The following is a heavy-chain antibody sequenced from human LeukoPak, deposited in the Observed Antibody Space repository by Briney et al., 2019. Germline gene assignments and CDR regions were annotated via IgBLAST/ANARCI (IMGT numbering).Heavy chain of an antibody. J-gene: IGHJ4*02. V-gene: IGHV3-23*01. CDR2: ISGSGGST. CDR1: GFTFSSYA. D-gene: IGHD3-22*01. CDR3: AKDPGLGSGYSLADY. Sequence: GGSLRLSCAASGFTFSSYAMSWVRQAPGKGLEWVSAISGSGGSTYYADSVKGRFTISRDNSKNTLYLQMNSLRAEDTAVYYCAKDPGLGSGYSLADYWGQGTLVTVSS.